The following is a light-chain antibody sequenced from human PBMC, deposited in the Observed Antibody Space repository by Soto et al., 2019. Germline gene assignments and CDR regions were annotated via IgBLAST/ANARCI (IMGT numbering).Light chain of an antibody. V-gene: IGLV2-14*03. J-gene: IGLJ1*01. CDR3: ISYSSSTTLVV. Sequence: QSVLTQPASVSGSPGQSITISCTATSGDISGYNYVSWYQQHPGKAPKLRIYDFSNRPSGFSNRFSGSKSGNTPSPTISGIQAEDEADYYCISYSSSTTLVVFGAGTKVTVL. CDR2: DFS. CDR1: SGDISGYNY.